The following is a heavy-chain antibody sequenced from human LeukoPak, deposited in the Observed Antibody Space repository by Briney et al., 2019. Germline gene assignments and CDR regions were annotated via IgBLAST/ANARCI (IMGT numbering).Heavy chain of an antibody. D-gene: IGHD6-19*01. CDR2: ISGSGGST. J-gene: IGHJ4*02. CDR1: GFTFNNYA. Sequence: GGSLRLSCAASGFTFNNYAMSWVRQAPGKGLEWVSAISGSGGSTYYADSVRGRFTISRDNSKNTLYLQMNSLRAEDTAIYYCAKFHVNFSSGWLRSFDYWGQGTLVTVSS. V-gene: IGHV3-23*01. CDR3: AKFHVNFSSGWLRSFDY.